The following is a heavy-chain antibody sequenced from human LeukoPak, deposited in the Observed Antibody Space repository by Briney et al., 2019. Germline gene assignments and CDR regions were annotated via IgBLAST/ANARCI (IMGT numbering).Heavy chain of an antibody. CDR3: ARAPSEIGGYYPEYFRH. V-gene: IGHV3-74*01. J-gene: IGHJ1*01. CDR1: GFTLSSYW. D-gene: IGHD3-22*01. Sequence: GGSLRLSCAASGFTLSSYWMHWVRQSPGKGVVWVSRIKSDGSTNYADSVKGRFTISRDNAKNTLSLQMNSLRAEDTGVYYCARAPSEIGGYYPEYFRHWGQGTLVTVSS. CDR2: IKSDGST.